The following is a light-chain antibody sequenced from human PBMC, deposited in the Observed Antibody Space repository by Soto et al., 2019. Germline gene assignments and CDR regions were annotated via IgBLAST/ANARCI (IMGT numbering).Light chain of an antibody. Sequence: DIQMTQSPSTLSASVGDRVTITCRASQSISSWLAWYQQNPGKAPNLLIYDASSLESGVPSRFSGSGSGTEFTLTISSLQPDDFATYYCQQYNSYWTFGQGTKVEIK. CDR1: QSISSW. V-gene: IGKV1-5*01. CDR2: DAS. CDR3: QQYNSYWT. J-gene: IGKJ1*01.